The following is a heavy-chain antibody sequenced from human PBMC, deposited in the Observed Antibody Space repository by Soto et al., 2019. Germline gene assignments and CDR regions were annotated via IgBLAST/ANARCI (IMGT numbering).Heavy chain of an antibody. CDR2: ISSSSTTI. CDR3: ARAARGSGSYNFDY. CDR1: EFSFSTHS. Sequence: GGSLRLSCAASEFSFSTHSMNWVRQAPGKGLEWVSYISSSSTTIYYADSVKGRFTISRDNAKNSLYLQMNSLGVEDTAIYYCARAARGSGSYNFDYWGRGTLVTVSS. J-gene: IGHJ4*02. D-gene: IGHD3-10*01. V-gene: IGHV3-48*01.